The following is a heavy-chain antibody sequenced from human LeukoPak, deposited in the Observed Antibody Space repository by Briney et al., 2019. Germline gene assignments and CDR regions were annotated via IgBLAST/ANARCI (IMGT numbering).Heavy chain of an antibody. V-gene: IGHV1-8*01. Sequence: ASVKVSCKASGYTFTSYDINWVRQATGQGLEWMGWMNPNSGNTGYAQKFQGRVTMTRNTSISTAYMELSSLRSEDTAVYYCARGLKSRGYSYGYNWFDPWGQGTLVTVSS. CDR3: ARGLKSRGYSYGYNWFDP. D-gene: IGHD5-18*01. CDR1: GYTFTSYD. J-gene: IGHJ5*02. CDR2: MNPNSGNT.